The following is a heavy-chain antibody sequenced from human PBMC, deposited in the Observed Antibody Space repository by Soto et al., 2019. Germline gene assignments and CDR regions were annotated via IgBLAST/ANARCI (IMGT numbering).Heavy chain of an antibody. J-gene: IGHJ4*02. D-gene: IGHD3-10*01. CDR1: GGSISSNFYY. CDR2: IYYRGNT. Sequence: SETLSLTCTVSGGSISSNFYYWGWIRQPPGKGLQWIGSIYYRGNTYYNPSLKSRVTISVDTAKNQFSLKLSSVTAADTAVYYCARQYYFGSGSYYNRPLDFWGQGTLVTVSS. CDR3: ARQYYFGSGSYYNRPLDF. V-gene: IGHV4-39*01.